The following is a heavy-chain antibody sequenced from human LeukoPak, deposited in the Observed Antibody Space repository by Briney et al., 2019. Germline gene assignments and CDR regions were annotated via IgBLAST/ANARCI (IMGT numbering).Heavy chain of an antibody. J-gene: IGHJ4*02. CDR3: AKDLVPYYYDSSGGNPWYYFDY. V-gene: IGHV3-23*01. D-gene: IGHD3-22*01. Sequence: PGGSLRLSCAASGFTFSSYAMSWVHQAPGKGLEWVSAISGSGGSTYYADSVKGRFTISRDNSKNTLYLQMNSLRAEDTAVYYCAKDLVPYYYDSSGGNPWYYFDYWGQGTLVTVSS. CDR1: GFTFSSYA. CDR2: ISGSGGST.